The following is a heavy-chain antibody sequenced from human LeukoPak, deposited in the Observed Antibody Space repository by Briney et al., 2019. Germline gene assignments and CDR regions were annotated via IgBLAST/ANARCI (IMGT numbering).Heavy chain of an antibody. J-gene: IGHJ4*02. CDR3: ARGRGYAAGV. V-gene: IGHV4-59*01. CDR2: IYYSGST. Sequence: SETLSLTCTVSGGSISSYYWSWIRQPPGKGLEWIGYIYYSGSTNYNPSLKSRVTISVDTSKNQFSLKLSSVTAADTAVYYCARGRGYAAGVWGQGTLVTVSS. CDR1: GGSISSYY. D-gene: IGHD2-2*01.